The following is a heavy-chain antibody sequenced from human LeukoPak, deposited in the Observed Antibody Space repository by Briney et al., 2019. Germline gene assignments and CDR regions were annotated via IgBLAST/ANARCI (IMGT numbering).Heavy chain of an antibody. D-gene: IGHD6-6*01. CDR2: IAPNSGGT. Sequence: ASVKASCKASGYTFTGYHMHWVRQAPGQGLEWMGWIAPNSGGTNYAQKFQGRVTMTRDASISTAYMEVSRLRSDDTAVYYCAREYSSSSGRLYDYWGQGTLVTVSS. CDR3: AREYSSSSGRLYDY. CDR1: GYTFTGYH. J-gene: IGHJ4*02. V-gene: IGHV1-2*02.